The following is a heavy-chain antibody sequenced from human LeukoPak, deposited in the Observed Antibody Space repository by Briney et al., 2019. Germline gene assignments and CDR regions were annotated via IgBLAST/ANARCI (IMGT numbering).Heavy chain of an antibody. Sequence: GGSLRLSCAASGFTFRSYDMHWVRQTTGKGLEWVSAIGIGGDTYYPDSVKGRFTISRDNSKNTLYLQMNSLRAEDTAVYYCAARFMVRGVIVFDYWGQGTLVTVSS. D-gene: IGHD3-10*01. CDR3: AARFMVRGVIVFDY. CDR1: GFTFRSYD. CDR2: IGIGGDT. J-gene: IGHJ4*02. V-gene: IGHV3-13*01.